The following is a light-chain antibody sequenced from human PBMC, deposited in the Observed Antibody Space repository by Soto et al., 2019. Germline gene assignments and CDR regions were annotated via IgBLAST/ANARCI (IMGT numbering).Light chain of an antibody. CDR3: SSYAGTNNFVV. J-gene: IGLJ2*01. V-gene: IGLV2-8*01. Sequence: QPVLTQPPSASGSPGQSVTISCTGTSSDVGGYNYVSWYQQHPGKAPKLMIYEVSKRPSGVPDRFSGSKSGNRASLTVSGLQAEDEADYYCSSYAGTNNFVVFGGGTQLTVL. CDR2: EVS. CDR1: SSDVGGYNY.